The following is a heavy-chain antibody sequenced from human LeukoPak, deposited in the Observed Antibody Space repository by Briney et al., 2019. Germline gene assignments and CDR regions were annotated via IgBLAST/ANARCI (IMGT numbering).Heavy chain of an antibody. V-gene: IGHV3-30*12. Sequence: GGSLRLSCAASGFTFSSYGMHWVRQAPGKGLEWVAIISYDGSNEYYADSVKGRFTISRDNSKNTLYLQMNSLRAEDTAVYYCARYTTAGYSSGWYGPSFDYWGQGTLVTVSS. D-gene: IGHD6-19*01. J-gene: IGHJ4*02. CDR2: ISYDGSNE. CDR3: ARYTTAGYSSGWYGPSFDY. CDR1: GFTFSSYG.